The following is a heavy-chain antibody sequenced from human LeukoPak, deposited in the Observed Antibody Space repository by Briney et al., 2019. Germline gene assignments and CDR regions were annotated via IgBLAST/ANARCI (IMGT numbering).Heavy chain of an antibody. CDR1: GYTFTSYG. V-gene: IGHV1-18*01. CDR2: ISAYNGNT. J-gene: IGHJ6*03. D-gene: IGHD6-13*01. Sequence: ASVKVSCKASGYTFTSYGISWVRQAPGQGLEWMGWISAYNGNTNYAQKLQGRVTMTTDTSTSTAYMELRRLRSDDTAVYYCARNSKQQLGGGYYYYMDVWGKGTTVTISS. CDR3: ARNSKQQLGGGYYYYMDV.